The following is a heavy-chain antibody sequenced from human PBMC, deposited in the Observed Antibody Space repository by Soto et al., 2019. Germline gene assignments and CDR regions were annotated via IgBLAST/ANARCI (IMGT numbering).Heavy chain of an antibody. D-gene: IGHD3-22*01. J-gene: IGHJ4*02. CDR1: GFTFSSYA. CDR2: ISGSGGST. Sequence: GGSLRLSCAASGFTFSSYAMSWVRQAPGKGLEWVSAISGSGGSTYYAGSVKGRFTISRDNSKNTLYLQMNSLRAEDTAVYYCAKDLHYYDSSGYHIPFDYWGQGTLVTVSS. V-gene: IGHV3-23*01. CDR3: AKDLHYYDSSGYHIPFDY.